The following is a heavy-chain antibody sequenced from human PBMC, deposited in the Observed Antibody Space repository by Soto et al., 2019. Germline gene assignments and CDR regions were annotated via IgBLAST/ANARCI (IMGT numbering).Heavy chain of an antibody. CDR1: GFPFSSYA. CDR3: AILRALYVEAAINY. V-gene: IGHV3-23*01. Sequence: EVQLLESGGGLVQPGGSLRLSCAASGFPFSSYAMSWVRQAPGKGLEWVSTISSSGGTTYYADSVKGRFTMSRDSSKNTLYLHMNSLRADDTAIYYCAILRALYVEAAINYWGQGNLVTVSS. D-gene: IGHD2-2*02. CDR2: ISSSGGTT. J-gene: IGHJ4*02.